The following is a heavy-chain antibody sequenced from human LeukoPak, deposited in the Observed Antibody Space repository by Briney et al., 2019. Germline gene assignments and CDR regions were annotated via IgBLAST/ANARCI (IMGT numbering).Heavy chain of an antibody. CDR3: TRGGYGGNYYGIDY. J-gene: IGHJ4*02. Sequence: GGSLRLSCAASGFTFSESTMHWVRQGSGKRLEWVGRIRTKPKSYATEYAASVKGRFTIYRDDSKNAAYLQMNSLKTEDTAVYYCTRGGYGGNYYGIDYWGQGTLVTVSS. V-gene: IGHV3-73*01. D-gene: IGHD1-26*01. CDR1: GFTFSEST. CDR2: IRTKPKSYAT.